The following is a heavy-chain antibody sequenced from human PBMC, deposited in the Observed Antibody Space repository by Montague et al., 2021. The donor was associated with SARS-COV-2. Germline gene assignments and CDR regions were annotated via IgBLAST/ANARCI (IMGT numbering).Heavy chain of an antibody. Sequence: SETLSLTCAVYGGSFSDYFWTWIRQPPGKGLEWIGEINNRGTSNYNPSLKSRVPISVDMSKNQFSLYLASVTAADTAVYYCARGRQHFNMIVVVMTGGEYYFDYWGQGTLVTVSS. J-gene: IGHJ4*02. CDR2: INNRGTS. CDR3: ARGRQHFNMIVVVMTGGEYYFDY. D-gene: IGHD3-22*01. V-gene: IGHV4-34*01. CDR1: GGSFSDYF.